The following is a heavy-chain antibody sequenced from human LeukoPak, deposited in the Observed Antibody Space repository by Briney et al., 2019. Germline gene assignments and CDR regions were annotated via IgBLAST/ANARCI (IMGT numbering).Heavy chain of an antibody. CDR3: ARGRNRLGYCSSTSCYGPPNWFDP. Sequence: SETLSLTCTVSGGSISSSSYYWGWIRQPPGKGLEWIGSIYYSGSTYYNPSLKSRVTISVDTSKNQFSLKLSSVTAADTAVYYCARGRNRLGYCSSTSCYGPPNWFDPWGQGTLVTVSS. CDR2: IYYSGST. J-gene: IGHJ5*02. V-gene: IGHV4-39*07. CDR1: GGSISSSSYY. D-gene: IGHD2-2*01.